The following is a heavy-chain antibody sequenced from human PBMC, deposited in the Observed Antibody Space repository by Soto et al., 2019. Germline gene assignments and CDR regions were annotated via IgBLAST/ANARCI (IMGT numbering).Heavy chain of an antibody. Sequence: VQLQQWGAGLLKPSEALSLTCAVYGGSFSGYYWSWIRQSPGKGLEWIVEINHGGTTNYNPTLKRRVTISVDTSKNHFSQKLNSVTAADTAVYYCARIPYSSSLYKGCFDPWGQGTLVTVSS. CDR1: GGSFSGYY. V-gene: IGHV4-34*01. J-gene: IGHJ5*02. CDR3: ARIPYSSSLYKGCFDP. D-gene: IGHD6-13*01. CDR2: INHGGTT.